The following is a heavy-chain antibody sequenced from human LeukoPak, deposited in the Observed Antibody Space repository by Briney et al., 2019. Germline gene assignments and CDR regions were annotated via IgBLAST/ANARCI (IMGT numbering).Heavy chain of an antibody. J-gene: IGHJ3*02. D-gene: IGHD2-15*01. CDR3: ATPKRSGSGGDAFDM. Sequence: GGSLRLSCVVSGFTFSSHGMQWVRQAPGKGLEWVAFIRDDGSKKYYADSVKGRFTISRDSSKNTLYLQMNSLRAEDTAVYYCATPKRSGSGGDAFDMWGQGTMVTVSS. CDR1: GFTFSSHG. CDR2: IRDDGSKK. V-gene: IGHV3-30*02.